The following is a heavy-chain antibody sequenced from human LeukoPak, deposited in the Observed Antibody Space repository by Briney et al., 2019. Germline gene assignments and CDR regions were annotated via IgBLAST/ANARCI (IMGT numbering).Heavy chain of an antibody. CDR1: GGSISSYY. J-gene: IGHJ4*02. CDR3: AREEAAAGFDY. Sequence: ASETLSLTCTVSGGSISSYYWSWIRQPPGKGLEWIGYIYYSGSTNYNPSLKSRVTISVDTSKNQFSLKLSPVTAADTAVYYCAREEAAAGFDYWGQGTLVTVSS. CDR2: IYYSGST. D-gene: IGHD6-13*01. V-gene: IGHV4-59*01.